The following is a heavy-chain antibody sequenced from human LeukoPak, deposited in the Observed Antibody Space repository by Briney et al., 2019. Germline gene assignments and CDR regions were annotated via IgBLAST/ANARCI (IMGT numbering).Heavy chain of an antibody. D-gene: IGHD4-23*01. CDR1: GFTFSSFG. V-gene: IGHV3-30*18. CDR3: AKGHSPTTVVTPGDY. CDR2: ISYDGSNK. Sequence: GGSLRLSCAASGFTFSSFGMHWVRQAPGKGLEWVAVISYDGSNKYYADSVKGRFTISRDNSKNTLYLQMNSLRAEDTAVYYCAKGHSPTTVVTPGDYWGQGTLVTVSS. J-gene: IGHJ4*02.